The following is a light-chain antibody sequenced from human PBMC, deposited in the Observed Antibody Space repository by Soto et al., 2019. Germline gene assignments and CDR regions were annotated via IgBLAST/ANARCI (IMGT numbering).Light chain of an antibody. V-gene: IGLV1-36*01. Sequence: QSVLTQPPSVSEAPRQRVTISCSGSSSNIGNNAVNWYQQLPGKAPKLLIYYDDLLPSGVSDRFSGSKSGTSASLAISGLQSEDEADYYFAAWDDSLNVLVFGGGTKVTVL. CDR1: SSNIGNNA. CDR3: AAWDDSLNVLV. J-gene: IGLJ3*02. CDR2: YDD.